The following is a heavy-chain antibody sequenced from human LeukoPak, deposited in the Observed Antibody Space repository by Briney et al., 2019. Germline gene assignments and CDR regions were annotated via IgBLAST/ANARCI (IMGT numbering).Heavy chain of an antibody. CDR1: GYSFTSYW. CDR3: ARTSKYYDFWSGYYENDAFDI. V-gene: IGHV5-51*01. CDR2: IYPGDSDT. J-gene: IGHJ3*02. Sequence: GESLKIYCKGSGYSFTSYWIGWVRQMPGKGLEWMGIIYPGDSDTRYSPSFQCQVTISADKSISTAYLQWSSLKASDTAMYYCARTSKYYDFWSGYYENDAFDIWGQGTMVTVSS. D-gene: IGHD3-3*01.